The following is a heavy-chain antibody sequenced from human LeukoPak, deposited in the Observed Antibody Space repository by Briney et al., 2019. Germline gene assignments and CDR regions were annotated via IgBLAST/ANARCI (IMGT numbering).Heavy chain of an antibody. D-gene: IGHD1-26*01. V-gene: IGHV1-69*05. CDR3: ARVIVDTYYFDY. CDR2: IIPIFGTA. CDR1: GGTFSSYA. Sequence: SVKVSCKASGGTFSSYAISWVRQAPGQGLEWMGGIIPIFGTANYAQKFQGRVTITTDESTSTAYMELSSLRSEDTAVYYCARVIVDTYYFDYWGQGTLVTVSS. J-gene: IGHJ4*02.